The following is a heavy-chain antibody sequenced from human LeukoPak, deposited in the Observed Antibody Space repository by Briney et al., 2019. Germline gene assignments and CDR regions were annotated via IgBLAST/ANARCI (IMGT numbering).Heavy chain of an antibody. V-gene: IGHV4-4*07. CDR2: IYTSGST. Sequence: GSLRLSCAASGFTFSDYYMSWIRRPAGKGLEWIGRIYTSGSTNYNPSLKSRVTMSVDTSKNQFSLKLSSVTAADTAVYYCARSPRWELLDGWFDPWGQGTLVTVSS. CDR1: GFTFSDYY. J-gene: IGHJ5*02. D-gene: IGHD1-26*01. CDR3: ARSPRWELLDGWFDP.